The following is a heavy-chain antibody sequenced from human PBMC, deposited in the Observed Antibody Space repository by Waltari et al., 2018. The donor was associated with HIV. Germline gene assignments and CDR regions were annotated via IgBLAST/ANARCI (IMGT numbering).Heavy chain of an antibody. CDR3: ARMGLMMYAIGAFDI. J-gene: IGHJ3*02. CDR1: GFTFSLSR. D-gene: IGHD2-8*01. V-gene: IGHV3-7*01. Sequence: EVQLVVSGVGMVKPGWSLRSSRASSGFTFSLSRISWVRQAPGKGLEWVANIKQDGSEKHYVDSVKGRFTISRDNAKKSLYLQMNSLRAEDTAVYYCARMGLMMYAIGAFDIWGQGTMVTVSS. CDR2: IKQDGSEK.